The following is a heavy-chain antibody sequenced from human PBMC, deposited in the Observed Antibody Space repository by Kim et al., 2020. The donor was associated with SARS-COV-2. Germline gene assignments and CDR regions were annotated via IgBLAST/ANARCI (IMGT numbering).Heavy chain of an antibody. CDR2: IIGSVGST. D-gene: IGHD6-6*01. V-gene: IGHV3-23*01. Sequence: GGSLRLSCAASGFTFSSYAMSWVRQAPGKGLEWVSAIIGSVGSTYYADSVKGRFTISRDNPKNTLYLQMNSLRAEDTAVYYCAKEAPFPAQIAARPPWFDPWGQGTLVTVSS. J-gene: IGHJ5*02. CDR1: GFTFSSYA. CDR3: AKEAPFPAQIAARPPWFDP.